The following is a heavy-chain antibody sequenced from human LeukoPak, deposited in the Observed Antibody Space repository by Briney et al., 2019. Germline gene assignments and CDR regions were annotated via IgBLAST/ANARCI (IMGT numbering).Heavy chain of an antibody. CDR3: ATRRGYLVVAAMGGYFDY. CDR2: IYYSGST. D-gene: IGHD2-15*01. V-gene: IGHV4-39*07. CDR1: GGSISSSSYY. Sequence: SETLSLTCTVSGGSISSSSYYWGWIRQPPGKGLEWIGSIYYSGSTNYNPSLKSRVTISVDTSKNQFSLKLSSVTAADTAVYYCATRRGYLVVAAMGGYFDYWGQGTLVTVSS. J-gene: IGHJ4*02.